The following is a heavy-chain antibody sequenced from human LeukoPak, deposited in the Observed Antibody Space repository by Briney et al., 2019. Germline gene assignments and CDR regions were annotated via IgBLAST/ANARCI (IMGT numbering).Heavy chain of an antibody. D-gene: IGHD5-18*01. CDR2: INPNSGVT. V-gene: IGHV1-2*02. Sequence: ASVKVSCKASGYTFTGYYMHWVRQAPGQGLEWMGWINPNSGVTNYGQNFQGRVTMTRDTSISTAFMELTSLRPDDTAVYYCARDLLLDSWGQGTLVTVSS. J-gene: IGHJ4*02. CDR3: ARDLLLDS. CDR1: GYTFTGYY.